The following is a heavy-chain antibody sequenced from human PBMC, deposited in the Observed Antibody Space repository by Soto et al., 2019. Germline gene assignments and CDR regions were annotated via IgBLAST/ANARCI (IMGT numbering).Heavy chain of an antibody. CDR1: ADSVRRGSHS. CDR2: MSYIGTT. V-gene: IGHV4-61*01. D-gene: IGHD1-20*01. CDR3: ASDNFGSLDY. Sequence: QVQLPESGPGVVKPSETLSLPCADSADSVRRGSHSWSWIRQPPGKGLEWVGYMSYIGTTNYNPSLKSRLAMSIDTSKHQFSMKLSSVTAADTALYFCASDNFGSLDYWGQGTLVTVSS. J-gene: IGHJ4*02.